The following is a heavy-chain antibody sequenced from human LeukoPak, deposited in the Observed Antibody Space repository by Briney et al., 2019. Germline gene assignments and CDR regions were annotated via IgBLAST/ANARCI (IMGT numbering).Heavy chain of an antibody. J-gene: IGHJ5*02. D-gene: IGHD3-3*01. V-gene: IGHV1-2*02. CDR3: ARADFVDAGPYLIGP. CDR2: VNPKSGRK. Sequence: ASVRVSCKASGYSFTDYYIHWVRQAPGQGLEGMGCVNPKSGRKRSAGKFQGRVTMTRDPSITTVYMDMAWLTSDDTAIYFCARADFVDAGPYLIGPWGQGTLVTVSS. CDR1: GYSFTDYY.